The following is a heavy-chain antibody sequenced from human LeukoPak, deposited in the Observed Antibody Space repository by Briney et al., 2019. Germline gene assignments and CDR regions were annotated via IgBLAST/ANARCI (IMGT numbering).Heavy chain of an antibody. D-gene: IGHD4-17*01. CDR2: ISYIGST. CDR3: ARDLVTVTKGFDI. V-gene: IGHV4-59*11. J-gene: IGHJ3*02. Sequence: ASETLSLTCTVSGDSFSSHYWTWLRQPPGKGLEWIGYISYIGSTNYSPSLKSRVTISIDTSKNQFSLKLSSVTAADTAVYYCARDLVTVTKGFDIWGQGTMVSVSS. CDR1: GDSFSSHY.